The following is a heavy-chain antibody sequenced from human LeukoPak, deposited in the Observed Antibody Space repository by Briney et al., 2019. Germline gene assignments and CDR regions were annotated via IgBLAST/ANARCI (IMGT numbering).Heavy chain of an antibody. J-gene: IGHJ6*03. V-gene: IGHV4-38-2*01. D-gene: IGHD2-21*01. CDR2: MYTSGST. CDR3: AIAYCGGDCYSPYYYYMDV. CDR1: GYSISSGYY. Sequence: KPSETRSLTCAVSGYSISSGYYWGWIRQPPGKGLEWIGRMYTSGSTNYNPSLKSRVTMSVDTSKNQFSLKLSSVTAADTAVYYCAIAYCGGDCYSPYYYYMDVWGKGTTVTVSS.